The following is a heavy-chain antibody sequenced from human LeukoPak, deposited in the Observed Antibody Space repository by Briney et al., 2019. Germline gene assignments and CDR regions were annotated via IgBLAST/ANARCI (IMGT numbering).Heavy chain of an antibody. Sequence: ASVKVSCKASGYTFTSYGISWVRQAPGQGLEWMGWMNPNSGNTGYAQKFQGRVTMTRNTSISTAYMELSSLRSEDTAVYYCARVPYNWNYAIDYWGQGTLVTVSS. CDR1: GYTFTSYG. D-gene: IGHD1-7*01. V-gene: IGHV1-8*02. CDR3: ARVPYNWNYAIDY. CDR2: MNPNSGNT. J-gene: IGHJ4*02.